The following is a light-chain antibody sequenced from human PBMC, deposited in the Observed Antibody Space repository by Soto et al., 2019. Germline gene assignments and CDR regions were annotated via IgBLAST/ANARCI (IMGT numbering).Light chain of an antibody. J-gene: IGLJ2*01. Sequence: QSVLTQPPSASGTPGQRVTISCSGSNSNIERQTLNWYQQFPGTAPKLLIHSDNQRPSGVPDRFSGSKSGTSACLAISGLQSEDEADYDCAGWDDSLNGVFGVGTKLTVL. CDR2: SDN. CDR1: NSNIERQT. CDR3: AGWDDSLNGV. V-gene: IGLV1-44*01.